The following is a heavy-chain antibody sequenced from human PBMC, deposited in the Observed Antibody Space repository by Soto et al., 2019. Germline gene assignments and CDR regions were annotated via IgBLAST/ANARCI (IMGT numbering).Heavy chain of an antibody. J-gene: IGHJ5*02. D-gene: IGHD2-2*01. CDR3: AHRRDATVRVPAAISAWFDP. CDR1: GFSLSTSGEG. Sequence: SGPTLVNPTQTLTLTCTFSGFSLSTSGEGVVWIRQPPGKALEWLALIFWDDDKRYNSSLRSRLTITKATSKNQVVLTLTNMDPVDTATYYCAHRRDATVRVPAAISAWFDPWGQGTQVTVSS. V-gene: IGHV2-5*02. CDR2: IFWDDDK.